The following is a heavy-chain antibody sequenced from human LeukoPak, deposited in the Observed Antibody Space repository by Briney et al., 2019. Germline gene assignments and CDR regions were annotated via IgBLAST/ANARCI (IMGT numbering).Heavy chain of an antibody. D-gene: IGHD3-22*01. V-gene: IGHV4-59*01. J-gene: IGHJ5*02. Sequence: PSETLSLTCTVSGGSISGYYWSWIRQPPGKGLEWIGYIYYSGSTNYNPSLKSRVTISVDTSKNQFSLKLSSVTAADTAVYYCARASYDSSGYYPNWFDPWSQGTLVTVSS. CDR2: IYYSGST. CDR3: ARASYDSSGYYPNWFDP. CDR1: GGSISGYY.